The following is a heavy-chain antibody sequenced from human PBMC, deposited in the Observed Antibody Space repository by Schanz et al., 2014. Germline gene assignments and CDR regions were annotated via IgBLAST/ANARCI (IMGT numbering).Heavy chain of an antibody. CDR2: ISRDGTTS. CDR1: GFIFNDYY. D-gene: IGHD3-3*01. CDR3: ARDKGGYYPFDY. J-gene: IGHJ4*02. Sequence: QVQLVESGGGVVQPGGSLRLSCAASGFIFNDYYMNWIRQAPGKGLEWLSYISRDGTTSYYADSVKGRFTFSRDNAKNSLYLQMNSLRAEDTAVYYCARDKGGYYPFDYWGQGTLVTVSS. V-gene: IGHV3-11*04.